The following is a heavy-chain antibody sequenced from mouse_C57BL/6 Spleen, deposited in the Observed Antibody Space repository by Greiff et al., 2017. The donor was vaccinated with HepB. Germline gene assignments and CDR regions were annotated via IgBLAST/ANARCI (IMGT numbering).Heavy chain of an antibody. J-gene: IGHJ4*01. CDR3: ARGYDDYAMDY. V-gene: IGHV1-63*01. Sequence: QVQLKESGAELVRPGTSVKMSCKASGYTFTNYWIGWAKQRPGHGLEWIGDIYPGGGYTNYNEKFKGKATLTADKSSSTAYIQFSSLTSEDSAIYYCARGYDDYAMDYWGQGTSVTVSS. CDR2: IYPGGGYT. CDR1: GYTFTNYW. D-gene: IGHD2-3*01.